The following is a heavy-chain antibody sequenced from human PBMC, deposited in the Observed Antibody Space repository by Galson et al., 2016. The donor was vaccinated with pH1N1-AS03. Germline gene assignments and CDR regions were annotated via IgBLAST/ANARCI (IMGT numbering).Heavy chain of an antibody. V-gene: IGHV4-59*01. J-gene: IGHJ6*02. CDR3: TREGRYFYRLWNGLDV. CDR2: VHYSGIT. D-gene: IGHD3-9*01. Sequence: SETLSLTCTVSGDSLNFYYWSWIRQPPGKGLEWIAYVHYSGITNYSPSLRSRVTISLDMSKNQFSLNLRSVTAADTAVYYCTREGRYFYRLWNGLDVWGQGTTVTVAS. CDR1: GDSLNFYY.